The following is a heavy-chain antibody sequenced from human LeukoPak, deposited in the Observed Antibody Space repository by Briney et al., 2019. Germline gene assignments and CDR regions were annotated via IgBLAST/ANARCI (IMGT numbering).Heavy chain of an antibody. V-gene: IGHV4-4*07. CDR3: ARESSHCSSTSCFLFDP. D-gene: IGHD2-2*01. CDR1: GGSISNYY. CDR2: MYIGGRT. Sequence: SETLSLTCTVSGGSISNYYWTWIRQPAVKGLEWIGRMYIGGRTNYNPSLKSRVTMSVDTSKNQFSLKLSSVTAADTAMYFCARESSHCSSTSCFLFDPWGQGTLVTVSS. J-gene: IGHJ5*02.